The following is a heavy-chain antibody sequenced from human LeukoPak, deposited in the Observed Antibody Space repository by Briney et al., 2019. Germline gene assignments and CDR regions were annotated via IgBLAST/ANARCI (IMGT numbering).Heavy chain of an antibody. D-gene: IGHD3-22*01. CDR1: GFTVNNNY. CDR3: ARGITMMIVAPGY. J-gene: IGHJ4*02. V-gene: IGHV3-53*01. CDR2: LYGNGIT. Sequence: GGSLRLSCAASGFTVNNNYMTWVRQAPGKGLEWVSVLYGNGITYYADSVKGRFTISRDGSKNTLYLQMNSLRAEDTAIYYCARGITMMIVAPGYWGQGTLVTVSS.